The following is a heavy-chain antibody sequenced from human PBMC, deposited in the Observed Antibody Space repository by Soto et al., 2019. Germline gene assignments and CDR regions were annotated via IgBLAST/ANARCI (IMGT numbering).Heavy chain of an antibody. CDR2: INAGNGNT. J-gene: IGHJ4*02. CDR1: GYTFTGYA. CDR3: ARAVEVADDFDY. Sequence: QVQLVQSGAEEKKPGASVKVSCKASGYTFTGYAMHWVRQAPGQRLEWMGWINAGNGNTKYSQKFQGRVTITRDTSASTSYMEMSSLRSEDTAVYYCARAVEVADDFDYWGQGTLVTVSS. V-gene: IGHV1-3*05. D-gene: IGHD6-19*01.